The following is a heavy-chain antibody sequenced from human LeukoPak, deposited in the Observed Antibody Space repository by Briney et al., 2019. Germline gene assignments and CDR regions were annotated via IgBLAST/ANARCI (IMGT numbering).Heavy chain of an antibody. CDR2: ISSSGSTI. V-gene: IGHV3-48*03. CDR1: GFTFSSYE. Sequence: GGSLRLSCAASGFTFSSYEMNWVRQAPGKGLEWVSYISSSGSTIYYADSVKGRFTISRDNAKNSLYLQMNSLRAEDTAAYYCARDNFRDYYYYGMDVWGQGTTVTVSS. CDR3: ARDNFRDYYYYGMDV. D-gene: IGHD3-3*01. J-gene: IGHJ6*02.